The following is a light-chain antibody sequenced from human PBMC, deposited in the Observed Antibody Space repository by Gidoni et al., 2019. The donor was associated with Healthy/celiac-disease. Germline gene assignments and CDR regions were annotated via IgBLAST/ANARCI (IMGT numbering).Light chain of an antibody. CDR1: QGISLD. V-gene: IGKV1-9*01. Sequence: DIQLTQSPSFLSASVGDRVTITCRDSQGISLDLAWYHQKPGKAPKLLIYAASTLQSGVPSRFSGSVSGTEFTLTISSLQPEDFATYYCQQLNSYPLFTFXPXTKVDIK. CDR2: AAS. J-gene: IGKJ3*01. CDR3: QQLNSYPLFT.